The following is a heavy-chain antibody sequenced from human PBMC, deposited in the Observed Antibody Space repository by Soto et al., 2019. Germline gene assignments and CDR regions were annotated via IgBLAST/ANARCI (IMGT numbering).Heavy chain of an antibody. D-gene: IGHD6-19*01. J-gene: IGHJ6*02. V-gene: IGHV4-61*01. CDR1: GGSVSSGSYY. Sequence: SETLSLTCTVSGGSVSSGSYYWSWVRQPPGKGLEWIGYIYYSGSINYNPSLKSRVTISVDTSKNQFSLKLSSVTAADTAVYYCARDTGRVAGTVDYYYGMDVWGQGTTVTVSS. CDR3: ARDTGRVAGTVDYYYGMDV. CDR2: IYYSGSI.